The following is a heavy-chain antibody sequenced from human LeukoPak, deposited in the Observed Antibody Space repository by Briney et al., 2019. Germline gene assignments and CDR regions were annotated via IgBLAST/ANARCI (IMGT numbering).Heavy chain of an antibody. CDR1: GGSISSYY. CDR2: IYYSGST. CDR3: ARSIVVVPAAKATSDY. D-gene: IGHD2-2*01. Sequence: SETLSLTCTVSGGSISSYYWSWTRQPPGKGLEWIGYIYYSGSTNYNPSLKSRVTISVDTSKNQFSLKLSSVTAADTAVYYCARSIVVVPAAKATSDYWGQGTLVTVSS. V-gene: IGHV4-59*01. J-gene: IGHJ4*02.